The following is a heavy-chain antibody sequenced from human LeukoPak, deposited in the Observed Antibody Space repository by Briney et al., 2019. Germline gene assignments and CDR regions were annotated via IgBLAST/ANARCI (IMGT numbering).Heavy chain of an antibody. CDR3: ARDLMATTSLFDY. CDR1: GFTFSSYG. D-gene: IGHD5-24*01. Sequence: GGSLRLSCAASGFTFSSYGMHWVRQAPGKGLEWVAVIWYDGSNKYYADSVKGRFTISRDNSKNTLYLQMNSLRAEDTAVYYCARDLMATTSLFDYWGQGTLVTVSS. V-gene: IGHV3-33*01. J-gene: IGHJ4*02. CDR2: IWYDGSNK.